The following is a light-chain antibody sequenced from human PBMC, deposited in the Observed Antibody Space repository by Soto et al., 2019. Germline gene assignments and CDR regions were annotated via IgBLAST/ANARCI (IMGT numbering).Light chain of an antibody. CDR1: SSDVGGYNY. CDR2: DVS. CDR3: SSYTSSSTPLV. J-gene: IGLJ1*01. V-gene: IGLV2-14*01. Sequence: QSVLTQPASVSGSPGQSITISCTGTSSDVGGYNYVSWYQRHPGKAPKLMIYDVSNRPSGVSNRFSGSKSGNTASLTISGLQAEDEADYYCSSYTSSSTPLVFGTGTKVTVL.